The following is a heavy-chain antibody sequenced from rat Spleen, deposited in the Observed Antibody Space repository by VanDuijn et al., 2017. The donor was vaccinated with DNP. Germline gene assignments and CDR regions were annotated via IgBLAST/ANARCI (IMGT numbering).Heavy chain of an antibody. J-gene: IGHJ4*01. D-gene: IGHD1-11*01. CDR2: ITNSGGST. Sequence: EVQLVESGGGLVQPGRSLKLSCAASGFTFSNYGMAWVRQAPTKGLEWVASITNSGGSTYYRDSVKGRFTISRDNAKSTLYLQMDSLRSGDTATYYCATLREAMDAWSQGTSVTVSS. CDR3: ATLREAMDA. V-gene: IGHV5S13*01. CDR1: GFTFSNYG.